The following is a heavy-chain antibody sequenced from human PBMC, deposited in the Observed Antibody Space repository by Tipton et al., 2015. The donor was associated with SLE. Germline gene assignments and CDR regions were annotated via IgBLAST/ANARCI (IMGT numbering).Heavy chain of an antibody. D-gene: IGHD5-12*01. CDR1: GGAISSSDYN. Sequence: TLSLTCTVSGGAISSSDYNWGWFRQPPGGGLEWIGSIYYSGSTYYNLSLKSRVTISVDTSKNQFSLKLSSVTAADTAVYFCARQVRGYGGWFDPWGQGTLVTVSP. V-gene: IGHV4-39*07. J-gene: IGHJ5*02. CDR2: IYYSGST. CDR3: ARQVRGYGGWFDP.